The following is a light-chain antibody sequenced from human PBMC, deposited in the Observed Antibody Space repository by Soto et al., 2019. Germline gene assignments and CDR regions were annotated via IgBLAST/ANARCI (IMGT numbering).Light chain of an antibody. CDR1: VSDVGGYNY. CDR2: EVT. Sequence: TQPAWVSGAPGQSITISFTGTVSDVGGYNYVSWYQLHPGKAPKLILYEVTNRPSGVSDRFSGSKSGNTASLTISGLQAEDEADYYCSSYTSSTAYVFGTGTKVTVL. J-gene: IGLJ1*01. CDR3: SSYTSSTAYV. V-gene: IGLV2-14*01.